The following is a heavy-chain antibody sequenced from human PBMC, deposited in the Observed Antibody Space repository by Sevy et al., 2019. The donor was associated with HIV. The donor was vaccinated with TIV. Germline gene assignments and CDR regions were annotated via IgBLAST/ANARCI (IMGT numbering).Heavy chain of an antibody. J-gene: IGHJ3*02. CDR3: ARETSSGNYLANAFDI. V-gene: IGHV3-48*02. CDR1: GFTFSSYS. Sequence: GGSLRLSCAASGFTFSSYSMNWVRQAPGKGLEWVSYISSSSSTIYYADSVKGRFTISRDNAKNSLYLQMNSLRDEDTAVYYCARETSSGNYLANAFDIWGQGTMVTVSS. CDR2: ISSSSSTI. D-gene: IGHD3-22*01.